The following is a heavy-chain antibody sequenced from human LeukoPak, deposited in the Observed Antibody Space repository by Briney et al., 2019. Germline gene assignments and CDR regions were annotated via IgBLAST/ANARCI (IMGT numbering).Heavy chain of an antibody. J-gene: IGHJ4*02. CDR3: AGHYGSGSYYDY. V-gene: IGHV1-69*05. D-gene: IGHD3-10*01. CDR2: IIPIFGTA. Sequence: SVKVSCKASGGTFSSYAISWMRQAPGQGLEWMGRIIPIFGTANYAQKFQGRVTITTDESTSTAYMELSSLRSEDTAVYYCAGHYGSGSYYDYWGQGTLVTVSS. CDR1: GGTFSSYA.